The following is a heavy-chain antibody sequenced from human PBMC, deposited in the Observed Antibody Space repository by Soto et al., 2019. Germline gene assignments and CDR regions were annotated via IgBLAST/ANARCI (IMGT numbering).Heavy chain of an antibody. CDR3: AQDSIGYYLRPHYYYGMAV. J-gene: IGHJ6*02. Sequence: QVQLVQSGAEVKKPGSSVKVSCKASGGTFSSYAISWVRQAPGQGLEWMGGIIPIFGTANYAQKFQGRVTITADESTSTAYIGLSSRRSEDTAVYYCAQDSIGYYLRPHYYYGMAVWFQGTTVTVSS. V-gene: IGHV1-69*01. D-gene: IGHD3-22*01. CDR2: IIPIFGTA. CDR1: GGTFSSYA.